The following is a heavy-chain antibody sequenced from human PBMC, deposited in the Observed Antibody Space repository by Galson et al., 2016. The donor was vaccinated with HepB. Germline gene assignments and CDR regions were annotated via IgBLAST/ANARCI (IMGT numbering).Heavy chain of an antibody. CDR3: ARDGARITIAGVLVISGGLGV. D-gene: IGHD3-3*01. J-gene: IGHJ6*01. Sequence: ETLSLTCAVYGGSFSGYYWSWIRQPPGKGLEWIGEINHSGITKYNPSLESRVSILVDTSKNQFSLKLSSLTAADTAVYYCARDGARITIAGVLVISGGLGVWGQGTTGNVSP. CDR2: INHSGIT. CDR1: GGSFSGYY. V-gene: IGHV4-34*01.